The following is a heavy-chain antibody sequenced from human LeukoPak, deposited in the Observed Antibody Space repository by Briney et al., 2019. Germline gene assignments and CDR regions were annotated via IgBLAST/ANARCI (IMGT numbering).Heavy chain of an antibody. CDR1: GFTFSSNP. CDR2: MSYDGSNK. Sequence: GGSLRLSCEVSGFTFSSNPMNWVRQTPGKGLEWVAVMSYDGSNKYYADSVKGRFTISRDNSKNTLYLQMNSLRAEDTAVYYCARENYDSSGYWGNWFDPWGQGTLVTVSS. V-gene: IGHV3-30*04. J-gene: IGHJ5*02. CDR3: ARENYDSSGYWGNWFDP. D-gene: IGHD3-22*01.